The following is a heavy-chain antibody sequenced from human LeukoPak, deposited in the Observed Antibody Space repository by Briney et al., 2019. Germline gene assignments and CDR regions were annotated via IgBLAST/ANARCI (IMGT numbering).Heavy chain of an antibody. Sequence: GGSLRLSCAASGFTFSSYSMNWVRQAPGKGLEWVSYISSSTIYYADSVKGRFTISRDNAENSLYLQMNSLRAEDTAVYYCARDSYGDYSFDYWGQGTLVTVSS. CDR1: GFTFSSYS. D-gene: IGHD4-17*01. CDR3: ARDSYGDYSFDY. V-gene: IGHV3-48*01. J-gene: IGHJ4*02. CDR2: ISSSTI.